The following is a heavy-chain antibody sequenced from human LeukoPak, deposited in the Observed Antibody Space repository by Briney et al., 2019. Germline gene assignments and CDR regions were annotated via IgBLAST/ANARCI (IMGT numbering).Heavy chain of an antibody. V-gene: IGHV3-30*18. Sequence: PGRSLRLSCAASEFTFSTYGMHWVRQAPGKGLEWVAVISYDGSYKFYADSVKGRFTISRDNSKSTLYLQMNSQRAEDTAVYYCAKDRYSGLNTIDYWGQGTLVTVSS. D-gene: IGHD6-13*01. CDR3: AKDRYSGLNTIDY. CDR1: EFTFSTYG. CDR2: ISYDGSYK. J-gene: IGHJ4*02.